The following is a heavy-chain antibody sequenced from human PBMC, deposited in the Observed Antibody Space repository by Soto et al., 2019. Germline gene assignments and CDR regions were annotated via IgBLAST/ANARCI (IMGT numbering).Heavy chain of an antibody. D-gene: IGHD3-3*01. CDR2: INPSGGST. J-gene: IGHJ6*02. CDR1: GYTFTSYY. CDR3: ARLPSIWRGNSYGMDV. V-gene: IGHV1-46*01. Sequence: QVQLVQSGAEVKKPGASVKVSCKASGYTFTSYYMHWVRQAPGQGLEWMGIINPSGGSTSYAQKFQGRVTMTRDTSTSTVYMELSSLRSEDTAVYYCARLPSIWRGNSYGMDVWGQGTTVTVSS.